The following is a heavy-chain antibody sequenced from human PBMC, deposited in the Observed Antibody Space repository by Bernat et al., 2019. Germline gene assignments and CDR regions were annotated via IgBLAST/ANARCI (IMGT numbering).Heavy chain of an antibody. CDR3: AKDQWEPGSGYYPAWHHFDY. CDR2: ISYDGSNK. J-gene: IGHJ4*02. CDR1: GFTLSRYD. V-gene: IGHV3-30*18. Sequence: QVQLVESGGGVVRPGRSLRLSCVASGFTLSRYDMHWVRQAPGKGLEWVAVISYDGSNKYYADSVKGRFTISRDNSKNTLYLQKNSLEGEDTAVYYCAKDQWEPGSGYYPAWHHFDYWGQGNLVTVSS. D-gene: IGHD3-22*01.